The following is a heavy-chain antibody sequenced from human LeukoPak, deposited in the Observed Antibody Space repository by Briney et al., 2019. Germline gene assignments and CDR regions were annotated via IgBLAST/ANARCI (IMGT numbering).Heavy chain of an antibody. J-gene: IGHJ6*02. V-gene: IGHV6-1*01. CDR3: ARDWAYDILTGFYGMDV. D-gene: IGHD3-9*01. CDR1: GDSVSSNSAA. Sequence: SQTLPLTCATSGDSVSSNSAAWNWIRQSPSRGLEWLGRTYYRSKWYNDYAVSMKSRITINPDTSKDQFSLQLNSVTPEDTAVYYCARDWAYDILTGFYGMDVWGQGTTVTVSS. CDR2: TYYRSKWYN.